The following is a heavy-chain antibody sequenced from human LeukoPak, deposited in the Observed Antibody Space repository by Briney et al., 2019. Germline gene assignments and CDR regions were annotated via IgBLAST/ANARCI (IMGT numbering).Heavy chain of an antibody. J-gene: IGHJ4*02. V-gene: IGHV3-23*01. CDR1: GFTFSSYA. Sequence: GGSLRLSCAASGFTFSSYATSWVRQAPGKGLEWVSAISGSGGSTYYADSVKGRFTISRDNSKNTLYLQMNSLRAEDTAVYYCARNSAAGVFDYWGQGTLVTVSS. D-gene: IGHD6-13*01. CDR2: ISGSGGST. CDR3: ARNSAAGVFDY.